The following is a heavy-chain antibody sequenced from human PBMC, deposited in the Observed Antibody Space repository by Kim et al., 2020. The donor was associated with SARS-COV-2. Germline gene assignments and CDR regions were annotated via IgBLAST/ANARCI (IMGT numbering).Heavy chain of an antibody. CDR1: GFTVSSNY. D-gene: IGHD3-16*01. CDR3: ARALGSLGYYYYYGMDV. J-gene: IGHJ6*02. Sequence: GGSLRLSCAASGFTVSSNYMSWVRQAPGKGLEWVSVIYSGGSTYYADSVKGRFTISRDNSKNTLYLQMNSLRAEDTAVYYCARALGSLGYYYYYGMDVWGQGTTVTVSS. V-gene: IGHV3-53*01. CDR2: IYSGGST.